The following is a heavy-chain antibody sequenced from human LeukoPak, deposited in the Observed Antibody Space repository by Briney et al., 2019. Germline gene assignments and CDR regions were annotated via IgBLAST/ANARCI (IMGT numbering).Heavy chain of an antibody. CDR1: GYTFISYY. CDR2: INTNTGNP. Sequence: ASVKVSCKASGYTFISYYMHWVRQAPGQGLEWMGWINTNTGNPTYAQGFTGRFVFSLDTSVSTAYLQISSLKAEDTAVYYCARGRTYYDFWSGPYYFDYWGQGTLVTVSS. D-gene: IGHD3-3*01. J-gene: IGHJ4*02. V-gene: IGHV7-4-1*02. CDR3: ARGRTYYDFWSGPYYFDY.